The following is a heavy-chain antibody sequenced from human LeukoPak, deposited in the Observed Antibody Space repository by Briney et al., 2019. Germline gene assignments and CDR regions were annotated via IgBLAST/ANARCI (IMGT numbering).Heavy chain of an antibody. CDR2: ISDTGRLS. J-gene: IGHJ4*02. D-gene: IGHD6-19*01. CDR3: AKSPSKERWLVDYFDY. CDR1: GFTFSSSA. Sequence: GGSLRLSCAASGFTFSSSAMSWVRQAPGKGLEWVAAISDTGRLSYCADSVNGRFTISRDNSKNTLYLQMNSLRAEDTAVYYCAKSPSKERWLVDYFDYWGQGTLVTVSS. V-gene: IGHV3-23*01.